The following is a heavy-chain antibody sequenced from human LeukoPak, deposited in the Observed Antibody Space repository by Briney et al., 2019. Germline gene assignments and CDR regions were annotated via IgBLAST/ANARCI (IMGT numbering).Heavy chain of an antibody. CDR1: RFTFSNYW. J-gene: IGHJ6*03. Sequence: PGGSLRLSCEASRFTFSNYWMSWVRQAPGQGLEWVANIKRDGSEKYYVDSVKGRFTISRDNAKNSLYLQMNSLRAEDTAVYYCAREMDFWSGYYYYYFMDVWGKGTTVTVSS. D-gene: IGHD3-3*01. CDR3: AREMDFWSGYYYYYFMDV. V-gene: IGHV3-7*01. CDR2: IKRDGSEK.